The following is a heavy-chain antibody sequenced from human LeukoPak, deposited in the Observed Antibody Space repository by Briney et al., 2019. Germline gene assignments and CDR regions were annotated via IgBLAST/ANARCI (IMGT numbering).Heavy chain of an antibody. CDR3: ARVMLYYYDSSGYNTTDY. V-gene: IGHV4-39*07. D-gene: IGHD3-22*01. Sequence: PSETLSLTCTVSGGSISTTIYYWGWIRQSPGKGLQWIASTYYTGHTSYNPSLKSRITMSVDTSKNQFSLNLSSVTAADTAVYYCARVMLYYYDSSGYNTTDYWGQGTLVTVSS. CDR2: TYYTGHT. CDR1: GGSISTTIYY. J-gene: IGHJ4*02.